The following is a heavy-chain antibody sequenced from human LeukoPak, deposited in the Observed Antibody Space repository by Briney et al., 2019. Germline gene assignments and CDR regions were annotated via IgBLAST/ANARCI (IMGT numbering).Heavy chain of an antibody. J-gene: IGHJ3*02. D-gene: IGHD1-26*01. CDR1: GGSISSYY. Sequence: SETLSLTCTVSGGSISSYYWSWIRQPPGKGLEWIGYIYYSGSTNYNPSLKSRVTISVDTSKNQFSLKLSSVTAADTAVYYCARDTVGARGAFDIWGQGTMVTVSS. V-gene: IGHV4-59*01. CDR2: IYYSGST. CDR3: ARDTVGARGAFDI.